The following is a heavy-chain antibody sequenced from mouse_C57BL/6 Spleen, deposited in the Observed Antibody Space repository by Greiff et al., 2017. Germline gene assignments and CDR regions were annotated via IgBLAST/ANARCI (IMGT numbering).Heavy chain of an antibody. CDR2: INPSTGGT. D-gene: IGHD2-5*01. CDR3: ARSRSNYYSAMDY. CDR1: GYSFTGYY. J-gene: IGHJ4*01. V-gene: IGHV1-42*01. Sequence: VQLKQSGPELVKPGASVKISCKASGYSFTGYYMNWVKQSPEKSLEWIGEINPSTGGTTYNQKFKAKATLTVDKSSSTAYMQLKSLTSEDSAVYYCARSRSNYYSAMDYWGQGTSVTVSA.